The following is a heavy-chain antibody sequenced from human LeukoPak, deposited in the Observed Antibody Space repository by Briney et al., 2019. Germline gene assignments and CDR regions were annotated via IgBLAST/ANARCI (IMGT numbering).Heavy chain of an antibody. CDR2: IYSGGST. D-gene: IGHD3-9*01. J-gene: IGHJ4*02. CDR3: AREGDDILTGYSRVS. Sequence: GGSLRLSCAASGFTVSSNYMSWVRQAPGKGLEWVSVIYSGGSTYYADSVKGRFTISRDNSKNTPYLQMNSLRAEDTAVYYCAREGDDILTGYSRVSWGQGTLVTVSS. CDR1: GFTVSSNY. V-gene: IGHV3-66*01.